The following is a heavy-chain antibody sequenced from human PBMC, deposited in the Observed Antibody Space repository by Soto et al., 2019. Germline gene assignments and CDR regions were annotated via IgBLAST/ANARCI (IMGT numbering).Heavy chain of an antibody. CDR1: GFTVSNNY. CDR3: GVYPGGGGY. Sequence: EVQLVESGGGLIQPGGSLRLSCAVSGFTVSNNYMSWVRQAPGKGLEGVSVIYSGGYTAYGDSVKGRFTISRENSKNPPSLKRNSRGAVAPPVFYGGVYPGGGGYWGQGTLVTVSS. D-gene: IGHD2-8*01. CDR2: IYSGGYT. V-gene: IGHV3-53*01. J-gene: IGHJ4*02.